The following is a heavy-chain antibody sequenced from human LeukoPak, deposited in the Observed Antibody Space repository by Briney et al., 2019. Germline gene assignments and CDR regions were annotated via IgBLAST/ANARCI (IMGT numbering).Heavy chain of an antibody. J-gene: IGHJ4*02. D-gene: IGHD3-22*01. CDR1: GFTFNTYF. Sequence: GGSLRLSCAASGFTFNTYFLHWLRQAPGKGLVWVSRINSDGSSTTYADSVKGRFPISRDNAKNTLYLQMNSLRAEDTAVYYCASGAASSFYYTLGYRGQGILVTVSS. V-gene: IGHV3-74*01. CDR3: ASGAASSFYYTLGY. CDR2: INSDGSST.